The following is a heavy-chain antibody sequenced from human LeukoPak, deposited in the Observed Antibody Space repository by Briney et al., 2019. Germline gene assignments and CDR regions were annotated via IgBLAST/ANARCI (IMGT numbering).Heavy chain of an antibody. CDR1: GFTFSSYS. CDR2: ISSSSSYT. V-gene: IGHV3-21*01. J-gene: IGHJ4*02. Sequence: GGSLRLSCAASGFTFSSYSMNWVRQAPGKGLEWVSSISSSSSYTYYADSVKGRFTISRDNAKNSLYLQMNSLRAEDTAVYYCAPPSGPWGQGTLVTVSS. CDR3: APPSGP.